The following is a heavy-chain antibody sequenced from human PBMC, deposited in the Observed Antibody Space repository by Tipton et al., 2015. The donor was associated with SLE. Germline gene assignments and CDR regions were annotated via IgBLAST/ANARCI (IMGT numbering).Heavy chain of an antibody. CDR2: ISGSGGRT. D-gene: IGHD4/OR15-4a*01. J-gene: IGHJ4*02. Sequence: SLRLSCTVSGGSISSSSYYWSWIRQPPGKGLEWVSGISGSGGRTYYADSVKGRFTISRDNSKNTLYLQMNSLRAEDTAVYYCADDYGGYWGQGTLVTVSS. CDR1: GGSISSSSYY. CDR3: ADDYGGY. V-gene: IGHV3-23*01.